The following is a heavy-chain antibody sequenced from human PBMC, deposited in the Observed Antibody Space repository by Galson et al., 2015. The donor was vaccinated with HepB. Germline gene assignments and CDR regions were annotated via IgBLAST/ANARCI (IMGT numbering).Heavy chain of an antibody. V-gene: IGHV3-21*01. Sequence: SLRLSCAASGFTFSSYSMNWVRQAPGKGLEWVSSISSSSSHIYYEESVKGRFTISRDHAKNSLYLQMNSLRAEDTAVYYCARDGAQWLAQYYFDYWGQGALVTVSS. CDR2: ISSSSSHI. J-gene: IGHJ4*02. CDR1: GFTFSSYS. CDR3: ARDGAQWLAQYYFDY. D-gene: IGHD6-19*01.